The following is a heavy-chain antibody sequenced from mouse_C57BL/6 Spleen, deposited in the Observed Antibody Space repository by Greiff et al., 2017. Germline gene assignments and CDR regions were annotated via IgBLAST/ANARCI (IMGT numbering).Heavy chain of an antibody. CDR2: IHPNSGST. CDR1: GYTFTSYW. D-gene: IGHD2-4*01. J-gene: IGHJ3*01. V-gene: IGHV1-64*01. CDR3: ARGNYDFPGFAY. Sequence: QVQLQQPGAELVKPGASVKLSCKASGYTFTSYWMHWVKQRPGQGLEWIGMIHPNSGSTNYNEKFKSKATLTVDKSSSTAYMQLSSLTSADSAVYYCARGNYDFPGFAYWGQGTLVTVSA.